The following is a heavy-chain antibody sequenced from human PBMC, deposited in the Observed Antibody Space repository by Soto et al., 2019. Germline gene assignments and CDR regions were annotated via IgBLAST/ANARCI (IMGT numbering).Heavy chain of an antibody. CDR2: ISGYNGNT. V-gene: IGHV1-18*01. J-gene: IGHJ4*02. D-gene: IGHD3-9*01. Sequence: ASVKVSCKTSGYTFTTYGISWVRLAPGQGLEWMGWISGYNGNTEYSQKFQGRVTMTTDTSTSTAYMELRSLRSDDTAVYYCARDWGRGQFLTNKDYWGQGTLVTVSS. CDR3: ARDWGRGQFLTNKDY. CDR1: GYTFTTYG.